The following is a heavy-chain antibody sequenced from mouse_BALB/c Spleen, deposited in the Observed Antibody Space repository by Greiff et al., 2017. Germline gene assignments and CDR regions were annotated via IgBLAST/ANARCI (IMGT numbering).Heavy chain of an antibody. Sequence: EVMLVESGGGLVKPGGSLKLSCAASGFTFSSYTMSWVRQTPEKRLEWVATISSGGSYTYYPDSVKGRFTISRDNAKNTLYLQMSSLKSEDTAMYYCTREQGRSYYFDDGGQGTTRTVSA. V-gene: IGHV5-6-4*01. CDR1: GFTFSSYT. CDR3: TREQGRSYYFDD. CDR2: ISSGGSYT. J-gene: IGHJ2*01.